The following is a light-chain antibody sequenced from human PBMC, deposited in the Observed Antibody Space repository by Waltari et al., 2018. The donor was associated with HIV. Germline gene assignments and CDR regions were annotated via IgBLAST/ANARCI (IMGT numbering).Light chain of an antibody. CDR3: HQYGLSPKT. CDR1: QTVRSSY. CDR2: GAS. Sequence: EIVLTQSPGTLSLSPGERATLSCRTSQTVRSSYVAWYQQRPGQAPRLVIFGASSRATGMPDRFSGSGSGTDFTLTISRLEPEDSATYYCHQYGLSPKTFGQVTNVEIK. V-gene: IGKV3-20*01. J-gene: IGKJ1*01.